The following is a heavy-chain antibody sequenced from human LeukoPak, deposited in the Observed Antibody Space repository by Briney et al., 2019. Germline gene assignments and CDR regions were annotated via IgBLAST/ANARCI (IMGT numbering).Heavy chain of an antibody. J-gene: IGHJ6*03. Sequence: SETLSLTCTVSGGSLSSYYWSWIRQPPGKGLEYIGYIYYSGSTNYNPSLKSRVTISVDTSKNQFSLKLSSVTAADTAVYYCARTEESGYSYGYSGYYYYMDVWGKGTTVTVSS. V-gene: IGHV4-59*01. CDR2: IYYSGST. D-gene: IGHD5-18*01. CDR3: ARTEESGYSYGYSGYYYYMDV. CDR1: GGSLSSYY.